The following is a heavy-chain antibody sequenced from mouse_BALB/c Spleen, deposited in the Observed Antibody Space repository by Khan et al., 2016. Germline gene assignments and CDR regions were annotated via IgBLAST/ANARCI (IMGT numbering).Heavy chain of an antibody. Sequence: EVELVESGGGLVQPGGSRKLSCAASGFTFSRFGMHWVRQAPEKGLEWVAYINSGSSTIYYADTLKGRFTISRDNPKNALFLQMISLRSEDTAMYYCARGDYWGQGTTLTVSS. CDR2: INSGSSTI. J-gene: IGHJ2*01. CDR1: GFTFSRFG. V-gene: IGHV5-17*02. CDR3: ARGDY.